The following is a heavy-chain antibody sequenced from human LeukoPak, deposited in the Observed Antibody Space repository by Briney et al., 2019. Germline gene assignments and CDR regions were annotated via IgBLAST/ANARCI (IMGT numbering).Heavy chain of an antibody. CDR1: GGSFSGYY. Sequence: SETLSLTCAVYGGSFSGYYWSWIRQPPGKGLEWIGEINHSGSTNYNPSLKSRVTISVDTSKNQFSLKLSSVTAADTAVYYCARCGPYYYDSNGYYPTHSYNWFDPWGQGTLVTVSS. CDR2: INHSGST. D-gene: IGHD3-22*01. V-gene: IGHV4-34*01. CDR3: ARCGPYYYDSNGYYPTHSYNWFDP. J-gene: IGHJ5*02.